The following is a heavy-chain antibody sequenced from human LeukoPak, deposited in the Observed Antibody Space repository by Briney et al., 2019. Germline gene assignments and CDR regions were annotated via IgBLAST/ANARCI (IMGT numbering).Heavy chain of an antibody. CDR2: INHSGST. D-gene: IGHD3-10*01. J-gene: IGHJ1*01. Sequence: PSETLSLTCTVSGGSIGSGRYYWAWIRQPPGKGLEWIGEINHSGSTNYNPSLKSRVTISVDTSKNQFSLKLSSVTAADTAVYYCARGHHGSGSYSSWGQGTLVTVSS. CDR1: GGSIGSGRYY. CDR3: ARGHHGSGSYSS. V-gene: IGHV4-39*07.